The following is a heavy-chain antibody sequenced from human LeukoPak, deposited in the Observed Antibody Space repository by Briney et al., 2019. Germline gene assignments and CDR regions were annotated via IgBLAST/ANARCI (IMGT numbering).Heavy chain of an antibody. D-gene: IGHD4-17*01. CDR1: GFTFSSYS. V-gene: IGHV3-21*01. CDR3: ARGSGDLTPGFDY. Sequence: PGGSLRLSCAASGFTFSSYSMTWVRQAPGKGLEWVSSISSSSSYIYYADSVKGRFTISRDNAKNSLYLQMNSLRAEDTAVYYCARGSGDLTPGFDYWGQGTLVTVSS. J-gene: IGHJ4*02. CDR2: ISSSSSYI.